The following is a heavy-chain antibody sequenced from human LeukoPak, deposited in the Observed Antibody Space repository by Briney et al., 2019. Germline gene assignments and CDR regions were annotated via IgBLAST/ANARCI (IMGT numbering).Heavy chain of an antibody. D-gene: IGHD3-16*01. Sequence: ASVKVSCKASGYTFTSYGIRWVRPAPGQGRAWMGWISAYNGNTNYAQKLQGRVTMTTDTSTSTAYMELRSLRSDDTAVYYCAGDTYDYVWGSPPDGYWGQGTLVTVSS. V-gene: IGHV1-18*01. CDR2: ISAYNGNT. CDR3: AGDTYDYVWGSPPDGY. CDR1: GYTFTSYG. J-gene: IGHJ4*02.